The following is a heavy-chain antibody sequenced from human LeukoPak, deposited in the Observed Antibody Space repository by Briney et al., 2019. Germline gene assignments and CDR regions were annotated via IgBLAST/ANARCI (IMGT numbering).Heavy chain of an antibody. CDR3: ARDGSSSGWYDY. J-gene: IGHJ4*02. D-gene: IGHD6-19*01. Sequence: TGTSLRLSCAASGISFSSHGMHWVRQAPGKGLEWVAVIWYDGSNIYYADSVKGRFTISRDNSKNTLYLQMNSLRAEDTALYYCARDGSSSGWYDYWGQGTLVTVSS. V-gene: IGHV3-33*01. CDR1: GISFSSHG. CDR2: IWYDGSNI.